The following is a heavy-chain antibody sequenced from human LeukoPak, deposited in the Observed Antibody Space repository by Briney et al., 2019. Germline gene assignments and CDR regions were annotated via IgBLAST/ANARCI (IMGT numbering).Heavy chain of an antibody. J-gene: IGHJ6*03. CDR1: GFTFSSYA. CDR2: ISGSGGST. D-gene: IGHD3-22*01. Sequence: GGSLRLSCAASGFTFSSYAMSWVRQAPGKGLEWVSAISGSGGSTYYADSVKGRFTISRDNSKNTLYLQMNSLRAEDTAVYYCAKESDSSEFHYYYYMDVWGKGTTVTVSS. CDR3: AKESDSSEFHYYYYMDV. V-gene: IGHV3-23*01.